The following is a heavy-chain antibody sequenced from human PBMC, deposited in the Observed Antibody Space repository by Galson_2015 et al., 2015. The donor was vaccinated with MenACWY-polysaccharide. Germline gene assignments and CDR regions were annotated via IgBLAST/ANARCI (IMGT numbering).Heavy chain of an antibody. CDR1: GYTFTSYY. CDR2: INPSGGST. J-gene: IGHJ4*02. Sequence: SVKVACKASGYTFTSYYMHWVRQAPGQGLEWMGIINPSGGSTSYAQKFQGRVTMTRDTSTSRVYMELSSLRSEDTAVYYCARDGGDIVVVPAAPDYWGQGTLVTVSS. V-gene: IGHV1-46*01. D-gene: IGHD2-2*01. CDR3: ARDGGDIVVVPAAPDY.